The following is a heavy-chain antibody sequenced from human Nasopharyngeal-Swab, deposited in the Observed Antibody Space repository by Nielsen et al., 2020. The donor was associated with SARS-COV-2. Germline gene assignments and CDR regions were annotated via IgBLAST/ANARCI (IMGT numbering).Heavy chain of an antibody. CDR1: GGSISSSSYY. CDR3: ARARVGHCSSTSCYRLWDC. CDR2: IYYSGST. J-gene: IGHJ4*02. D-gene: IGHD2-2*02. V-gene: IGHV4-39*07. Sequence: ESLKISCTVSGGSISSSSYYWGWIRQPPGKGLEWIGSIYYSGSTHYNPSLKSRVTISVDTSKNQFSLKLNSVTAADTAVYYCARARVGHCSSTSCYRLWDCWGQGTLVSVSS.